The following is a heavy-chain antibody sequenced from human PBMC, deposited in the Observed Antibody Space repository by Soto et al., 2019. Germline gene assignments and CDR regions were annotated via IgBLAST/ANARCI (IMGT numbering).Heavy chain of an antibody. CDR1: GGSISSYY. Sequence: TLSLTCTVSGGSISSYYWSWIRQPPGKGLEWIGYIYYSGSTNYNPSLKRVTISVDTSKNQFSLKLSSVTAADTAVYYCARVYYASGTYTYAFDIWGQGTMVTVS. V-gene: IGHV4-59*08. CDR3: ARVYYASGTYTYAFDI. D-gene: IGHD3-10*01. CDR2: IYYSGST. J-gene: IGHJ3*02.